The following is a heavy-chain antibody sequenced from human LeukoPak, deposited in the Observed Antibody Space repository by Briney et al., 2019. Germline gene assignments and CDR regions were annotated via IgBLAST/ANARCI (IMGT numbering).Heavy chain of an antibody. CDR1: GFTFNNAW. Sequence: GGSLRLSCAASGFTFNNAWMSWVRQAPAKGLEWVGRIKSKTDGGRTDYAAPVKGRFTISRDDSENTLYLQMNRLKTEDTAVYYCTTGAVAYTQFDYWGQGTLVTVSS. CDR2: IKSKTDGGRT. CDR3: TTGAVAYTQFDY. J-gene: IGHJ4*02. V-gene: IGHV3-15*01. D-gene: IGHD2-2*02.